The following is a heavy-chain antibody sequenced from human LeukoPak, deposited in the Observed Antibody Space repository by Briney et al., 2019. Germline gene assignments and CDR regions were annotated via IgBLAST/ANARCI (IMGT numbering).Heavy chain of an antibody. Sequence: SQTLSLTWTVAGGSTSSGTYDWSWIRQPAGKGLEGIGRIYTSGSTNYNPSLKSRVTISVDTSKNQFSLKLSSVTAADTAVYYCASKYCTNGVCYKDYWGQGTLVTVSS. CDR2: IYTSGST. D-gene: IGHD2-8*01. CDR1: GGSTSSGTYD. J-gene: IGHJ4*02. V-gene: IGHV4-61*02. CDR3: ASKYCTNGVCYKDY.